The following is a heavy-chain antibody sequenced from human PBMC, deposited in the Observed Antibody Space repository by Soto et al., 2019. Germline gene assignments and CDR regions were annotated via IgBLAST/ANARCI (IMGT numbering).Heavy chain of an antibody. CDR3: SRCSRNSCYSYGVDV. J-gene: IGHJ6*02. V-gene: IGHV3-48*02. CDR1: GFTFSDCG. CDR2: ISGGGDTI. Sequence: GGSLRLSCAASGFTFSDCGMNWVRQTPGKGLEWVSYISGGGDTIYYADSVKGRFTISRDNAENSLFLQMSGLRDEDTAVYYCSRCSRNSCYSYGVDVWGQGTTVTVS. D-gene: IGHD2-15*01.